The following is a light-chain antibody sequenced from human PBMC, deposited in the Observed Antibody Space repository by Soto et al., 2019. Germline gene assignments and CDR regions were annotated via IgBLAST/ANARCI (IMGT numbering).Light chain of an antibody. V-gene: IGKV1-5*01. CDR2: GAS. CDR3: QHFNSYPWT. Sequence: DIQMTQSPSTLSASVGDRVTITCRASQSISGWLAWYQQKPGKAPKLLIYGASSLETGVPSRFSGSGSGTEFTLTISSLQPDDVATYYCQHFNSYPWTFGQGTKVEIK. J-gene: IGKJ1*01. CDR1: QSISGW.